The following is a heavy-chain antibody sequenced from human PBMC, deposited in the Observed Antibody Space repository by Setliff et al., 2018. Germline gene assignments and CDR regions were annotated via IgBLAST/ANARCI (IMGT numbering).Heavy chain of an antibody. CDR2: ISGGGRYT. J-gene: IGHJ3*01. D-gene: IGHD3-9*01. CDR1: GFTFSSYS. Sequence: AGGSLRLSCIASGFTFSSYSMNWVRQAPGKGLEWVSSISGGGRYTYSADSVRGRFTISRDNAKNSLYVQMNNLRAEDTAVYYCARDLNARILTVYYDAFDVWGQGTLVTVSS. V-gene: IGHV3-21*04. CDR3: ARDLNARILTVYYDAFDV.